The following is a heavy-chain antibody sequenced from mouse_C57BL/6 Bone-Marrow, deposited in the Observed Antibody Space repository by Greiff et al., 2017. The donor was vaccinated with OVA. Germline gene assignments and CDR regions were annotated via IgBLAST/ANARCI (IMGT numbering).Heavy chain of an antibody. CDR1: GYTFTSYW. CDR3: ARNWPSWFAY. Sequence: QVQLQQPGAELVMPGASVKLSCKASGYTFTSYWMHWVKQRPGQGLEWIGEIDPSDSYTNYNQKFTGKSTLTVDKSSSTAYMQRSSLTSEDSAVYYCARNWPSWFAYWGQGTLVTVSA. D-gene: IGHD4-1*01. CDR2: IDPSDSYT. V-gene: IGHV1-69*01. J-gene: IGHJ3*01.